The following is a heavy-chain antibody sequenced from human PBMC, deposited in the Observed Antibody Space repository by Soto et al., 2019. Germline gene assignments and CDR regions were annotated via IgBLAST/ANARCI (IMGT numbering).Heavy chain of an antibody. J-gene: IGHJ3*02. CDR2: IYYSGST. D-gene: IGHD6-13*01. CDR1: SVSVSSSSYH. V-gene: IGHV4-39*01. Sequence: QLQLQESGPGLVKSSETLSLTCTVSSVSVSSSSYHWGWIRQPPGKGLEWIGSIYYSGSTHYNPSLKSRVTISVDTSKNQFSLKLNSVTAADTAVYYCARLSIAGSTWAAFDTWGQGTMVTVSS. CDR3: ARLSIAGSTWAAFDT.